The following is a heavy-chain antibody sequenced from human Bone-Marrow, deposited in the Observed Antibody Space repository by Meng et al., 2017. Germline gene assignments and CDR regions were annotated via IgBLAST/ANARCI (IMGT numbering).Heavy chain of an antibody. J-gene: IGHJ4*02. D-gene: IGHD3-16*01. V-gene: IGHV3-23*01. CDR3: AKDLGFDDY. Sequence: EVQLLESGGGLVQPGGSLRLSCEASGFTFSSYAMSWVRQAPGKGLEWVSSISGSGASTYYADSVKGRFTISRENSKNTLYVQMNSLRVEDTAVYYCAKDLGFDDYWGQGTLVTVSS. CDR2: ISGSGAST. CDR1: GFTFSSYA.